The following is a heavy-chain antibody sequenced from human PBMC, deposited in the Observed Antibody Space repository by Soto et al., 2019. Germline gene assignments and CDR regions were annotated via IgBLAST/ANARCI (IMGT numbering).Heavy chain of an antibody. CDR1: AYTFTDYA. D-gene: IGHD2-21*01. CDR2: INTGNGNT. V-gene: IGHV1-3*04. Sequence: QVQLVQSGAEVKKPGASVKISCQASAYTFTDYAIHWVRQAPGQRLEWMGWINTGNGNTQYSEQFQGRVTITRDTSASTAYMEVTSLRFEDTAVYYCARGTHCGGGSCYSRRAGADFWGLGTLVTVSS. J-gene: IGHJ4*02. CDR3: ARGTHCGGGSCYSRRAGADF.